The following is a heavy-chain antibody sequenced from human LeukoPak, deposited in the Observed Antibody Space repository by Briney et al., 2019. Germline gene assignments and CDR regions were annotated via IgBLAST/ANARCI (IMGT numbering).Heavy chain of an antibody. CDR2: ISSSGSTI. J-gene: IGHJ4*01. D-gene: IGHD4-23*01. Sequence: QTGGSLRLSCAASGFTFSSYEMNWVRQAPGKGLEWVSYISSSGSTIYYADSVKGRFTISRDNAENSLYLQMNSLRAEDTALYYCAKAGGHDYGGNYRDYWGHGTLVTVSS. V-gene: IGHV3-48*03. CDR1: GFTFSSYE. CDR3: AKAGGHDYGGNYRDY.